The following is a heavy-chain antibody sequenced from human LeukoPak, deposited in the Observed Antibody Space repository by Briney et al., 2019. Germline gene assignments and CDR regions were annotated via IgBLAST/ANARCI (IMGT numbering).Heavy chain of an antibody. V-gene: IGHV3-74*01. CDR2: VDHDGSST. CDR1: GFTFTSHW. J-gene: IGHJ4*02. CDR3: ARAGTPYS. D-gene: IGHD2-15*01. Sequence: GGSLRLSCVASGFTFTSHWMHWFRQAPGKGLVWVSRVDHDGSSTTYADSVKGLFTIFSNNDKHTVYLQINILIVEDTAFYYCARAGTPYSWGQGEPVTVSS.